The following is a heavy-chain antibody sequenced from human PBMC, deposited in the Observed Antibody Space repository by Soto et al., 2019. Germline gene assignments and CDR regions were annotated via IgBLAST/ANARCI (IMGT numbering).Heavy chain of an antibody. D-gene: IGHD3-22*01. V-gene: IGHV4-59*01. CDR3: ARGVLYHDSSGYYPSFDY. CDR1: GGSISSYY. Sequence: SETLSLTCTVSGGSISSYYWSWIRQPPGKGLEWIGYIYYSGSTNYNPSLKSRVTISVDTSKNQFSLKLSSVTAAGTAVYYCARGVLYHDSSGYYPSFDYWGQGTLVTVSS. CDR2: IYYSGST. J-gene: IGHJ4*02.